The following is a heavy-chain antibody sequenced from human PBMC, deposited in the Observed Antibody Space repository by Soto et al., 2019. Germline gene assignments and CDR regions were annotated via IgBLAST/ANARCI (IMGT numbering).Heavy chain of an antibody. V-gene: IGHV3-23*01. J-gene: IGHJ1*01. CDR1: GFTFSSYA. CDR3: AKSSKVYDYVWGSYRYIGYFQH. Sequence: GGSLRLSCAASGFTFSSYAMSWVRQAPGEGLEWVSAISGSGGSTYYADSVKGRFTISRDNSKNTLYLQMNSLRAEDTAVYYCAKSSKVYDYVWGSYRYIGYFQHWGQGTLVTVSS. CDR2: ISGSGGST. D-gene: IGHD3-16*02.